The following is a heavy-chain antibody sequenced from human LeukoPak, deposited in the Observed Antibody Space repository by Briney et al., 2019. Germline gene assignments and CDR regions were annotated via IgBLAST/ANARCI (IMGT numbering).Heavy chain of an antibody. Sequence: ASVKVSCKASGYTFTGYYMHWVRQAPGQGLEWMGWINPNSGGTNYAQKFQGRVTMTRDTSISTAYMELSRLRSDDTAVYYCARDLGYYYDSSGYYRKGPFDYWGQGTLVTVSS. CDR1: GYTFTGYY. CDR2: INPNSGGT. D-gene: IGHD3-22*01. V-gene: IGHV1-2*02. J-gene: IGHJ4*02. CDR3: ARDLGYYYDSSGYYRKGPFDY.